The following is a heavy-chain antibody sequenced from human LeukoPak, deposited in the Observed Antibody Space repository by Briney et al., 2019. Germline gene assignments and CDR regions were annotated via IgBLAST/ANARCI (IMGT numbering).Heavy chain of an antibody. J-gene: IGHJ4*02. CDR2: IYYSGST. D-gene: IGHD3-10*01. V-gene: IGHV4-59*01. Sequence: SETLSLTCAVSGGSISSYYWSWIRQPPGKGPELIGEIYYSGSTNYNPSLKTRVTISVDTSKNQFSLKLSSVTAADTAVYYCAGDAKVRRFDYWGQGILVTVSS. CDR1: GGSISSYY. CDR3: AGDAKVRRFDY.